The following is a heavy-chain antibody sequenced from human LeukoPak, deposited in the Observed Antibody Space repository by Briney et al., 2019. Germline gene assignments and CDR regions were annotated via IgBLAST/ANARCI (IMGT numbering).Heavy chain of an antibody. CDR3: ARAGVAGTEGHFDY. J-gene: IGHJ4*02. V-gene: IGHV3-21*01. CDR1: GFTFSSYS. D-gene: IGHD6-19*01. Sequence: NPGGSLRLSCAASGFTFSSYSMNWVRQAPGKGLEWVSSISSSSSYIYYADSVKGQFTISRDNAKNSLYLQMNSLRAEDTAVYYCARAGVAGTEGHFDYWGQGTLVTVSS. CDR2: ISSSSSYI.